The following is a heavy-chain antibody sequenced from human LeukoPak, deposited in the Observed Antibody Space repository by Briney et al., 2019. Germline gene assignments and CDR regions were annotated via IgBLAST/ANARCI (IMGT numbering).Heavy chain of an antibody. CDR2: ISAYNGNT. J-gene: IGHJ5*02. CDR3: ARDVSLPRWFDP. V-gene: IGHV1-18*01. CDR1: GYTFTSYG. Sequence: GASVKVSGKASGYTFTSYGISWVRQAPGQGLEWMGWISAYNGNTNYAQRLQGRVTMTTDTSTSTAYMELRSLRSDDTAVYYCARDVSLPRWFDPWGQGTLVTVSS.